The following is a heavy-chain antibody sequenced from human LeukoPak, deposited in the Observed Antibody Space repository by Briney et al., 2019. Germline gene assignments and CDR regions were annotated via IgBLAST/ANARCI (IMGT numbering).Heavy chain of an antibody. CDR2: ISSSSSTI. Sequence: PGGSLRLSCAASGFTFSSYSMNWVRQAPGKGVEWVSYISSSSSTIYYADSVKGRFTISRDNAKNSLYLQMNSLRDEDTAVYYCARDLPPGSSGWYLGYWGQGTLVTVSS. CDR1: GFTFSSYS. CDR3: ARDLPPGSSGWYLGY. J-gene: IGHJ4*02. D-gene: IGHD6-19*01. V-gene: IGHV3-48*02.